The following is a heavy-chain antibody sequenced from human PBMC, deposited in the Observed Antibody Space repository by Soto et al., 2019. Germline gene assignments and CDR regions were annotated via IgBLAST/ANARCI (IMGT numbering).Heavy chain of an antibody. Sequence: ASVKVSCKASGYIFTSYYIHWVRQAPGQGLEWMGWINPFDGSRMFAQSFQGRVTMTRDTSTSTVYKELSNLRSDDTAVYYCARRVGVAPVYDAYDMWGQGTMVTVSS. CDR3: ARRVGVAPVYDAYDM. CDR2: INPFDGSR. CDR1: GYIFTSYY. J-gene: IGHJ3*02. V-gene: IGHV1-46*01. D-gene: IGHD2-15*01.